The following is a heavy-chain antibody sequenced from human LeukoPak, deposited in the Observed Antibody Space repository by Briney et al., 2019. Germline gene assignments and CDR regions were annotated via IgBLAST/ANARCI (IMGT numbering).Heavy chain of an antibody. CDR2: ISYDGSNK. CDR1: GFTFSSYS. D-gene: IGHD2-2*03. CDR3: ARGDDGYCSSTSCPGGAFDY. Sequence: GSLRLSCAASGFTFSSYSMNWVRQAPGKGLEWVAVISYDGSNKYYADSVKGRFTISRDNSKNTLYLQMNSLRAEDTAVYYCARGDDGYCSSTSCPGGAFDYWGQGTLVTVSS. V-gene: IGHV3-30*05. J-gene: IGHJ4*02.